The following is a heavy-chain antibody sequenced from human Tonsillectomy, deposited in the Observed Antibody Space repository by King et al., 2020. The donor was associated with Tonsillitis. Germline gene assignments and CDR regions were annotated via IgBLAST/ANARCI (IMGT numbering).Heavy chain of an antibody. Sequence: VQLQESGPGLVKPSETLSLTCTVSGDSVSSGSYYWSWIRQPPGKGLEWIGYIYYSGSSNYNPSLKSRVTISLDTSKNHFTLKLRSVIAADTAVYYCARFSPQVGVVAASNYYFDYWGQGTLVTVSS. D-gene: IGHD2-15*01. CDR2: IYYSGSS. V-gene: IGHV4-61*03. J-gene: IGHJ4*02. CDR3: ARFSPQVGVVAASNYYFDY. CDR1: GDSVSSGSYY.